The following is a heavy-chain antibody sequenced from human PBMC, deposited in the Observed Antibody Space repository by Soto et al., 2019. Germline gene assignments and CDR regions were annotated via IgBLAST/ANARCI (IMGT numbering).Heavy chain of an antibody. Sequence: GAALRLSAAASGFTFSRYAMSGVNQAPGKGLEWVSAISGSGGSTYYADSVKGRFTISRDNSKNTLYLQMNSLRAEDTAVYYCAKVGRWLQFLDAFDIWGQGTMVPVSS. D-gene: IGHD5-12*01. CDR1: GFTFSRYA. CDR3: AKVGRWLQFLDAFDI. J-gene: IGHJ3*02. V-gene: IGHV3-23*01. CDR2: ISGSGGST.